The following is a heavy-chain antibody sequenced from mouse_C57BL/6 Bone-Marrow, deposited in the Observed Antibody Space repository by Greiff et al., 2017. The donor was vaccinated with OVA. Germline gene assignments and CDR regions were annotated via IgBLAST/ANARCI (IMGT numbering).Heavy chain of an antibody. D-gene: IGHD2-5*01. J-gene: IGHJ4*01. CDR3: ARVGAYYSNHVYAMDY. Sequence: EVQVVESGGGLVKPGGSLKLSCAASGFTFSDYGMHWVRQAPEKGLEWVAYISSGSSTIYYADTVKGRFTISRDTAKNTLFLQMTGLRSKDTAMYYCARVGAYYSNHVYAMDYWGQGTAVTVSS. V-gene: IGHV5-17*01. CDR2: ISSGSSTI. CDR1: GFTFSDYG.